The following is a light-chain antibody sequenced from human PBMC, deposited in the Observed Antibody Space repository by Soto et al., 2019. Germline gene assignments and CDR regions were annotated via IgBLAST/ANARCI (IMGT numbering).Light chain of an antibody. CDR3: RQYNGYGR. V-gene: IGKV1-5*03. CDR1: QNINSW. CDR2: KAS. J-gene: IGKJ1*01. Sequence: DIQMTQSPSTLSASVGDRVTITCRASQNINSWLAWYQQKPGKAPKLLIHKASSLQSGVPSRFSGSGSGTEFTLTISSLDPDDFATYYCRQYNGYGRFGQGTKVDI.